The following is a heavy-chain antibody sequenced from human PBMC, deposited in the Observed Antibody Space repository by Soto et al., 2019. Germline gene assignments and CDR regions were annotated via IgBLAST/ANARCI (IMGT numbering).Heavy chain of an antibody. V-gene: IGHV1-46*01. CDR1: GDTFTDYY. CDR3: ARDAPPEDY. Sequence: ASVKVSCKASGDTFTDYYIHWVRQAPGQGLEWMGRVNPNDGHTTYAQHLLGRVTMTTDTSTSTPYMELTSLTSDDTAVYYCARDAPPEDYWGQGTLVTVSS. J-gene: IGHJ4*02. CDR2: VNPNDGHT.